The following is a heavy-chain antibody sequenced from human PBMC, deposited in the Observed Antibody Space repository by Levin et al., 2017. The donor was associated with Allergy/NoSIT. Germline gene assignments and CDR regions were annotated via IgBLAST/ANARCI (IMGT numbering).Heavy chain of an antibody. CDR2: ISGSGGST. CDR3: AKVPEFGSGYCDY. V-gene: IGHV3-23*01. CDR1: GFTFSSYA. Sequence: LSLTCAASGFTFSSYAMSWVRQAPGKGLEWVSAISGSGGSTYYADSVKGRFTISRDNSKNTLYLQMNSLRAEDTAVYYCAKVPEFGSGYCDYWGQGTLVTVSS. J-gene: IGHJ4*02. D-gene: IGHD3-22*01.